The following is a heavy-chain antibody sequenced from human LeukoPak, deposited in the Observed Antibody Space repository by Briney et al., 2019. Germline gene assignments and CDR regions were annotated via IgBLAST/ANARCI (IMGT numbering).Heavy chain of an antibody. D-gene: IGHD4-17*01. CDR2: INTDGSDT. Sequence: GGSLRLSCAASGFTFSDYWMHWVRHSPGKGLVWVSHINTDGSDTNYADSVKGRFTVSRDNAKSTLYVQMDNLRVEDTAVYYCARDIPNGDYVFEPWGQGTLVTVSS. V-gene: IGHV3-74*01. J-gene: IGHJ5*02. CDR3: ARDIPNGDYVFEP. CDR1: GFTFSDYW.